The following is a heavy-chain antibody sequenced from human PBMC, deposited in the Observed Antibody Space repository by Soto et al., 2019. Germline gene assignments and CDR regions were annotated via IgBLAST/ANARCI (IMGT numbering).Heavy chain of an antibody. D-gene: IGHD3-3*02. J-gene: IGHJ6*03. V-gene: IGHV4-59*08. CDR3: ARLGISFAMDV. CDR2: IYYSGST. CDR1: GGSISSYY. Sequence: SETLSLTCTVSGGSISSYYWSWIRQPPGKGLEWIGYIYYSGSTNYNPSLKSRVTISVDTSKNQFSLKLSSVTAADTAVYYCARLGISFAMDVWGKGTTVTVSS.